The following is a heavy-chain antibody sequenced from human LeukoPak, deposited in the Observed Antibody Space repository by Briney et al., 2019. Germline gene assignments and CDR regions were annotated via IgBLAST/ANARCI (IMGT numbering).Heavy chain of an antibody. Sequence: PGGSLRLSCAASGFTVSSNYMNWVRQAPGKGLEWVSHIRSSSETFYADSVKGRFTISRDNARNSLYLQMNNLRGEDTAIYYCARDAGNSGHGCDLWGQGTLVTVSS. V-gene: IGHV3-69-1*01. D-gene: IGHD5-12*01. CDR2: IRSSSET. CDR1: GFTVSSNY. J-gene: IGHJ5*02. CDR3: ARDAGNSGHGCDL.